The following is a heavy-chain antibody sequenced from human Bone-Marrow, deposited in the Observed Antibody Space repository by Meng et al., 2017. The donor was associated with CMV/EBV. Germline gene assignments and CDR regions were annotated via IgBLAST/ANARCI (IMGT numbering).Heavy chain of an antibody. CDR3: ARDASKIYYIDN. CDR1: GFTFSSYS. J-gene: IGHJ4*02. D-gene: IGHD2-15*01. Sequence: GGSLRLSCAASGFTFSSYSMNWVRQAPGKGLEWVSSISSSSSYIYYADSVKGRFTISRDNAKNSLYLQMNSLRAEDTAVYYCARDASKIYYIDNWGQGTLVTVSS. CDR2: ISSSSSYI. V-gene: IGHV3-21*01.